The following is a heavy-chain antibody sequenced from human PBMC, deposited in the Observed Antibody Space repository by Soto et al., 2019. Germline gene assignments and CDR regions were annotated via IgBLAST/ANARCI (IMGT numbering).Heavy chain of an antibody. V-gene: IGHV1-46*01. CDR3: ARMMGYLLGVDHYYDGMDV. D-gene: IGHD3-16*01. Sequence: QVQLVQSGAEVKKAGASVKVSCTASGYTFTSYYMHWVRQAPGQGLEWMGVINPAAGDTTYAEKFQGRVNMTRDTSTSTVYMDLSRLRSDDTAVYYCARMMGYLLGVDHYYDGMDVWGHGTTVTVAS. CDR1: GYTFTSYY. J-gene: IGHJ6*02. CDR2: INPAAGDT.